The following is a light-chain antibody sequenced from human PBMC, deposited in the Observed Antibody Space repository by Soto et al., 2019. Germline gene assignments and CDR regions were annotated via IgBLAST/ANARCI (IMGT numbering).Light chain of an antibody. J-gene: IGKJ1*01. CDR2: DAS. V-gene: IGKV1-27*01. Sequence: DIQMTQSPSSLSASVGDRVTITCRASQGMGNYLAWYQQKPGKVPKLLIYDASSLEPGVPSRFSGSGSGTDFTLTISSLQPEDVGIYYCQKYNSAPWTFAQGTKVEIK. CDR3: QKYNSAPWT. CDR1: QGMGNY.